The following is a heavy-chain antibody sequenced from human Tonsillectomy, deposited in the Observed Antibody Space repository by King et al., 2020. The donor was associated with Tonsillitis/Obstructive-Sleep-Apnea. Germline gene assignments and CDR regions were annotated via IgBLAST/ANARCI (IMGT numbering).Heavy chain of an antibody. J-gene: IGHJ5*02. V-gene: IGHV1-69*04. CDR1: GGTFSSYA. CDR3: AREGYYDFWSGYPRGNWFDP. CDR2: IIPILGIA. D-gene: IGHD3-3*01. Sequence: QLVQSGAEVKKPGSSVKVSCKASGGTFSSYAISWVRQAPGQGLEWMGRIIPILGIANYAQKFQGRVTITADKSTSTAYMELSSLRSEDTAVYYCAREGYYDFWSGYPRGNWFDPWGQGTLVTVSS.